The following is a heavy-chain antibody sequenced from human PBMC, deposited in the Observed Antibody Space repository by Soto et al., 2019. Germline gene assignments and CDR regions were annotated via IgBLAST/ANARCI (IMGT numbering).Heavy chain of an antibody. Sequence: ASVKVSCKASGGTFSSYAISWVRQAPGQGLEWMGWINAGNGNTKYSQKFQGRVTITRDTSASTAYMELSSLRSEDTAVYYCARVLYGGNSGGGDYWGQGTLVTVSS. CDR3: ARVLYGGNSGGGDY. V-gene: IGHV1-3*01. CDR1: GGTFSSYA. J-gene: IGHJ4*02. CDR2: INAGNGNT. D-gene: IGHD4-17*01.